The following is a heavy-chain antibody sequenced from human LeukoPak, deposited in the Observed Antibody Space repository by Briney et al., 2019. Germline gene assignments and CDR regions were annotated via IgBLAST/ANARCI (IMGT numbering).Heavy chain of an antibody. V-gene: IGHV3-20*04. Sequence: PGGSLRLSCAASGFTFDDHGMNWVRQAPGKGLEWVSGITWNGGTTGYADSVRGRFTISRDNSKNTLYLQMNSLRAEDTAVYYCAKHYQIIVVPAAVHWGQGTLVTVSS. CDR3: AKHYQIIVVPAAVH. CDR1: GFTFDDHG. CDR2: ITWNGGTT. J-gene: IGHJ4*02. D-gene: IGHD2-2*01.